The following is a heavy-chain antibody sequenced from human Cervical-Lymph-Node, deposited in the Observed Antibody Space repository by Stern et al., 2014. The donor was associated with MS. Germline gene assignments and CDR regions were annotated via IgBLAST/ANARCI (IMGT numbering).Heavy chain of an antibody. Sequence: VQLEESGAEVKKPGASVKVSCKVSGYTLTELSMHWVRQAPGKGLEWMGGFDLEDGETIYAQKFQGRVTMTEDTSTDTAYMELSSLRSEDTAVYYCATDRDDFRSGYSAPTKGYGLDVWGQGTTVTVTS. CDR2: FDLEDGET. J-gene: IGHJ6*02. CDR3: ATDRDDFRSGYSAPTKGYGLDV. CDR1: GYTLTELS. D-gene: IGHD3-3*01. V-gene: IGHV1-24*01.